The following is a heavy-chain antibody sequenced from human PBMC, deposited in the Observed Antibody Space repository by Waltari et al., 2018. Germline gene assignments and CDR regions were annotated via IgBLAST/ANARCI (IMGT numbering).Heavy chain of an antibody. D-gene: IGHD3-3*01. Sequence: QVQLQESDPGLVKPSETLSLTCTVSGGSISSHYWSWIRQPPGKGLEWIGYIYYSGSTNDNPSLKSRVTISVDTSKNQFSLKLSSVTAADTAVYYCAREVDFWSGYYHNWFDPWGQGTLVTVSS. CDR3: AREVDFWSGYYHNWFDP. J-gene: IGHJ5*02. CDR2: IYYSGST. V-gene: IGHV4-59*11. CDR1: GGSISSHY.